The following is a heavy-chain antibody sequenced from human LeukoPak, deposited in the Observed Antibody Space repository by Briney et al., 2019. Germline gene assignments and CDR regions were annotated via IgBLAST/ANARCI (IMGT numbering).Heavy chain of an antibody. V-gene: IGHV1-2*02. CDR1: GYTFTGYY. CDR3: ARVGAGDCCFFNY. CDR2: INPNSGGT. D-gene: IGHD2-21*02. Sequence: ASVKVSCKASGYTFTGYYMHWVRQAPGQGLEWIGWINPNSGGTSYAQKFQGRVTMTGDTSISTAYMDLSKLRSDDTAVYYRARVGAGDCCFFNYWGQGTLVTVSS. J-gene: IGHJ4*02.